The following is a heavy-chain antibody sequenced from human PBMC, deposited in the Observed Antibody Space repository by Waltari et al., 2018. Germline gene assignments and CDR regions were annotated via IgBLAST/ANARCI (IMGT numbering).Heavy chain of an antibody. J-gene: IGHJ6*02. Sequence: VQLVQSGAEVTKPGSSVKVSCKASGGTFSSYAISWVRQAPGQGLAWMGRIIPNLGTANYAQKFQGRVTITADKSTSTAYMELSSLRSEDTAVYYCAIEGGSGLVLFYDYGMDVWGQGTTVTVSS. V-gene: IGHV1-69*08. CDR3: AIEGGSGLVLFYDYGMDV. CDR1: GGTFSSYA. D-gene: IGHD6-19*01. CDR2: IIPNLGTA.